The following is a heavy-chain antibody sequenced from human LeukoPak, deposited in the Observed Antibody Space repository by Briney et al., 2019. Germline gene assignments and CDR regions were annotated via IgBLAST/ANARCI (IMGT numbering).Heavy chain of an antibody. J-gene: IGHJ4*02. CDR3: ARHVPSNPAGVDY. D-gene: IGHD2-2*01. CDR1: GYSISSGYY. Sequence: ASETLSLTCTVSGYSISSGYYWGWIRQPPGKGLEWIGSIYHSGSTYYNPSLKSRVTISVDTSKNQFSLKLSSVTAADTAVYYCARHVPSNPAGVDYWGQGTLVTVSS. CDR2: IYHSGST. V-gene: IGHV4-38-2*02.